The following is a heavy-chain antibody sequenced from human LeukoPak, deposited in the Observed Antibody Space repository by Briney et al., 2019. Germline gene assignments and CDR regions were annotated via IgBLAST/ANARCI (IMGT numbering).Heavy chain of an antibody. CDR1: GASISSHY. D-gene: IGHD6-19*01. CDR3: ARGRFPYSSGWYLLN. V-gene: IGHV4-34*01. J-gene: IGHJ4*02. CDR2: INHSGST. Sequence: SETLSLTCTVSGASISSHYWSWIRQPPGKGLEWIGEINHSGSTNYNPSLKSRVTISVDTSKNQFSLKLSSVTAADTAVYYCARGRFPYSSGWYLLNWGQGTLVTVSS.